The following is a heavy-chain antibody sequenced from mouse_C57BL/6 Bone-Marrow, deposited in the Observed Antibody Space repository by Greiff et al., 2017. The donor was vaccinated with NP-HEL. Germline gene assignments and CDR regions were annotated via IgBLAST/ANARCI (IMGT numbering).Heavy chain of an antibody. CDR2: IHPNSGST. D-gene: IGHD1-1*01. CDR3: ANYYGSRPWFAY. V-gene: IGHV1-64*01. CDR1: GYTFTSYW. Sequence: QVQLQQPGAELVKPGASVKLSCKASGYTFTSYWLHWVKQRPGQGLEWIGMIHPNSGSTNYNEKFKSKATLTVDKSSSTAYMQLSSLTSEDSAVYYCANYYGSRPWFAYWGQGTLVTVSA. J-gene: IGHJ3*01.